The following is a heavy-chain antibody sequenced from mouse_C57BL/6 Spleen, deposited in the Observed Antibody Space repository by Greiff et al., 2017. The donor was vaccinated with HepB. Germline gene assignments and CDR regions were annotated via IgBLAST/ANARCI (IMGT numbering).Heavy chain of an antibody. D-gene: IGHD2-4*01. V-gene: IGHV1-72*01. J-gene: IGHJ1*03. CDR3: ARDYEYDEYFDV. CDR1: GYTFTSYW. CDR2: IDPNSGGT. Sequence: VQLQQPGAELVKPGASVKLSCKASGYTFTSYWMHWVKQRPGRGLEWIGRIDPNSGGTKYNEKFKSKATLTVDKPSSTAYMQLSSLPSEDSAVYYCARDYEYDEYFDVWGTGTTVTVSS.